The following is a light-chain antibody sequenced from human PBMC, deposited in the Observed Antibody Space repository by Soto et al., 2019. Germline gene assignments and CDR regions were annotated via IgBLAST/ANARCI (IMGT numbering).Light chain of an antibody. CDR3: CSYAGTYPWV. V-gene: IGLV2-11*01. CDR1: SSDVGGYNY. Sequence: QSALTQPRSVSGSPGQSVTISCTGTSSDVGGYNYVSWYQQYPGKAPKLMIYNVSKRPSGVPDRFSGSKSGNTASLTISRLQVEDEADYYCCSYAGTYPWVFGGGTKVTVL. CDR2: NVS. J-gene: IGLJ3*02.